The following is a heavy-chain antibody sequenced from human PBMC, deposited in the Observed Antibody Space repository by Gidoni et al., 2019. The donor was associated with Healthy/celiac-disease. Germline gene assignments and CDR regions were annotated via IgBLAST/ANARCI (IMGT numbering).Heavy chain of an antibody. CDR1: GFTFSSYG. Sequence: QVQLVESGGGVVQPGRSLRLSCAASGFTFSSYGMHWVRQAPGKGLEWVAVISYDGSNKYYADSVKGRFTISRDNSKNTLYLQMNSLRAEDTAVYYCAKDLTIFGGPLDYWGQGTLVTVSS. V-gene: IGHV3-30*18. CDR3: AKDLTIFGGPLDY. CDR2: ISYDGSNK. J-gene: IGHJ4*02. D-gene: IGHD3-3*01.